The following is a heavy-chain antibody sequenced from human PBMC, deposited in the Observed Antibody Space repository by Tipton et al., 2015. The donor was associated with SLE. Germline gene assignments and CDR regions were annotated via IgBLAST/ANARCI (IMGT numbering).Heavy chain of an antibody. CDR2: IYYTGTT. CDR3: ARRPDYGSGSHAFDI. CDR1: GGSISGYY. J-gene: IGHJ3*02. V-gene: IGHV4-59*08. Sequence: TLSLTCTVSGGSISGYYWSWIRQPPGKGLEWFGYIYYTGTTYYNPSLKSRVTISVDTSKNQFALKLSSVTAADTAVYYCARRPDYGSGSHAFDIWGLGTMVILSS. D-gene: IGHD3-10*01.